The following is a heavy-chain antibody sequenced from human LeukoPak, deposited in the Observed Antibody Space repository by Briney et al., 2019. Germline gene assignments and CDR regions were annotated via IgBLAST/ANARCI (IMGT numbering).Heavy chain of an antibody. CDR3: AKDRPAAGTVDY. Sequence: GGSLRLSCAASGFTVSSNYMSWVRQAPGKGLEWVSVIYSGGSTYYADSVKGRFTISRDNSKNTLYLQMNSLRAEDTAVYYCAKDRPAAGTVDYWGQGTLVTVSS. J-gene: IGHJ4*02. CDR1: GFTVSSNY. CDR2: IYSGGST. V-gene: IGHV3-53*01. D-gene: IGHD6-13*01.